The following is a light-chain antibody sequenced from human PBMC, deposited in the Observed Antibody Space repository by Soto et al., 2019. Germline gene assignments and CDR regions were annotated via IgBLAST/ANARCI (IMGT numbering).Light chain of an antibody. J-gene: IGKJ4*01. V-gene: IGKV3-20*01. CDR1: QSVTKSF. Sequence: EIVLTQSPGTLSLSPGERATLSFCARQSVTKSFLAWYQQKPGQAPRLLVHGASNRATGIPDRFSGSGSGTDFTLFISRLLPQDFAVYYCQQYATSPLTFGGGTRVEIK. CDR2: GAS. CDR3: QQYATSPLT.